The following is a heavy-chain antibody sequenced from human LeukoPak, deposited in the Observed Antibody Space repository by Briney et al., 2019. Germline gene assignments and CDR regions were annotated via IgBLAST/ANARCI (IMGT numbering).Heavy chain of an antibody. Sequence: GALVKVSCKASGYTFTSYDINWGRQATGQGLEWMGWMSPSSSNTGYVQKFQGRVSMTWDTSISTAYMELTNLKSEDTAVYYCARGITAGFDYLGQGTLVTVSS. D-gene: IGHD6-13*01. CDR1: GYTFTSYD. CDR3: ARGITAGFDY. J-gene: IGHJ4*02. V-gene: IGHV1-8*01. CDR2: MSPSSSNT.